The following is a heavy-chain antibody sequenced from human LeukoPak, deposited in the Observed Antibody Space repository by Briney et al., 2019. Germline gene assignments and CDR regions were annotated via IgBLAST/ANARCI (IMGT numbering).Heavy chain of an antibody. Sequence: KSGGSLRLSCAASGFTFSSYSMNWVRQAPGKGLEWVSSISSNSSYIYYADSVKGRFTISRDNAKNSLYLQMNSLRAEDTAVYYCARLAAAGTRYFDYWGQGTLVTVSS. V-gene: IGHV3-21*01. CDR1: GFTFSSYS. D-gene: IGHD6-13*01. J-gene: IGHJ4*02. CDR2: ISSNSSYI. CDR3: ARLAAAGTRYFDY.